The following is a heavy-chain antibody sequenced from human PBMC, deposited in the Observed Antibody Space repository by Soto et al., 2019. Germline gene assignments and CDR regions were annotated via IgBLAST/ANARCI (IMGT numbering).Heavy chain of an antibody. V-gene: IGHV3-30-3*01. Sequence: LRLSCAASGFTFSSYAMHWVRQAPGKGLEWVAVISYDGSNKYYADSVKGRFTISRDDSKNTLYLQMNSLRAEDTAVYYCARDTRSSTGTIKVYYYYYGMDVWGQGTTVTVS. CDR3: ARDTRSSTGTIKVYYYYYGMDV. CDR2: ISYDGSNK. J-gene: IGHJ6*02. D-gene: IGHD1-1*01. CDR1: GFTFSSYA.